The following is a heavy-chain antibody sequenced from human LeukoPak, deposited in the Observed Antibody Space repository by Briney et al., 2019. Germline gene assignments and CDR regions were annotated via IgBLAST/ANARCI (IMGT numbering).Heavy chain of an antibody. Sequence: SVKVSCKASGGSLSTYVISWVRQARGQGLEWMGGIIPIFGTTNYAQKFQGRVTITADESTSTASMELSSLRSEDTAVYYCARAPPRQPTIVVVPAAAMDYYAMDVWGQGTTVTVSS. CDR2: IIPIFGTT. CDR1: GGSLSTYV. V-gene: IGHV1-69*13. J-gene: IGHJ6*02. CDR3: ARAPPRQPTIVVVPAAAMDYYAMDV. D-gene: IGHD2-2*01.